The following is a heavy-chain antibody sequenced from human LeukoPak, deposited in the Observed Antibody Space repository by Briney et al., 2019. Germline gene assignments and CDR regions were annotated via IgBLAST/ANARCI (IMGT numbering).Heavy chain of an antibody. CDR1: GFTFSSYG. D-gene: IGHD6-13*01. V-gene: IGHV3-30*18. CDR2: ISYDGSNK. J-gene: IGHJ4*02. CDR3: AKRAGEQQLVFDY. Sequence: PGGSLRLSCAASGFTFSSYGMPWVRQAPGKGLEWVAVISYDGSNKYYADSVKGRFTISRDNSKNTLYLQMNSLRAEDTAVYYCAKRAGEQQLVFDYWGQGTLVTVSS.